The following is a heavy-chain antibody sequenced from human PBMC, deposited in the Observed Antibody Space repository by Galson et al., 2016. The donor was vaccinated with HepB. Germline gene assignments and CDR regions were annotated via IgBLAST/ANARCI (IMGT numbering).Heavy chain of an antibody. CDR3: ASLATVTTRYYYYGLDD. D-gene: IGHD4-17*01. CDR1: GFTFSNYS. J-gene: IGHJ6*04. V-gene: IGHV3-48*01. CDR2: ISHNNYNM. Sequence: SLRLSCAASGFTFSNYSLIWVRQAPGKGLEWVSYISHNNYNMYYVDSVKGRFTISRDNAKNTLYLQMNSLRAEDTAVYYCASLATVTTRYYYYGLDDWGKGTTVTVSS.